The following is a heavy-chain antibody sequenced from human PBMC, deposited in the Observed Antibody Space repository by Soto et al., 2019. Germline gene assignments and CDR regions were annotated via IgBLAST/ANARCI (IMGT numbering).Heavy chain of an antibody. V-gene: IGHV4-39*01. CDR2: IYYSGST. Sequence: SETLSLTCSVSCGSISSSSYYWGWIRQPPGKGLEWIGSIYYSGSTYYNPSLKSRVTISVDTSKNQFSLKLSSVTAADTAVYYCARNYYDSSGYYSYSDYWGQGPLVTVSS. CDR3: ARNYYDSSGYYSYSDY. CDR1: CGSISSSSYY. D-gene: IGHD3-22*01. J-gene: IGHJ4*02.